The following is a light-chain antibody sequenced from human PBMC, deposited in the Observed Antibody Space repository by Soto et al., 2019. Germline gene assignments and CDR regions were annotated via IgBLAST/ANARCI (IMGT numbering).Light chain of an antibody. Sequence: IQLTQSPSSLSASVGDRVTISCPASQGNNSFVAWYQQKSGKAPKLLIYAASTLQSGVPSRFSGSGSGTDFTLTISSLQPEDFATYYCQQLNDRRFSFGQETKVDIK. V-gene: IGKV1-9*01. CDR1: QGNNSF. CDR3: QQLNDRRFS. CDR2: AAS. J-gene: IGKJ2*01.